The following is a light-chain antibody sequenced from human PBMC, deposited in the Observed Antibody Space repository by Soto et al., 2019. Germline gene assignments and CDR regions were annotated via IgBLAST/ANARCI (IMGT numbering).Light chain of an antibody. CDR1: QSINKW. J-gene: IGKJ4*02. V-gene: IGKV1-5*03. Sequence: DLQMTQSPSTLSASIGDRVTITCRASQSINKWLAWYQQKPGKAPELLFSQVSILQSGVPSRFSGSEFGTEFTLTISSAQPADRAPSPCHQYHRSSISCGGAAKVEI. CDR3: HQYHRSSIS. CDR2: QVS.